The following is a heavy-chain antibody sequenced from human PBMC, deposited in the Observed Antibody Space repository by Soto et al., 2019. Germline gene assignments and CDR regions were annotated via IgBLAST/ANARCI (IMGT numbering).Heavy chain of an antibody. Sequence: GASVKVSCKASGYTFTSYDINWVRQATGQGLEWMGWMNPYSGNTNYAQKLQGRVTMTTDTSTSTAYMELRSLRSDDTAVYYCAREARFLEWLLTPKDYYYGMDVWGQGTTVTVSS. D-gene: IGHD3-3*01. CDR1: GYTFTSYD. J-gene: IGHJ6*02. V-gene: IGHV1-18*01. CDR2: MNPYSGNT. CDR3: AREARFLEWLLTPKDYYYGMDV.